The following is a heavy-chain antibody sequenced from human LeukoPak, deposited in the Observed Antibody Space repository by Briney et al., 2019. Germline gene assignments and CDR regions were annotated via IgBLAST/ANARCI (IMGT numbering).Heavy chain of an antibody. CDR3: ARSINSYDAFDI. CDR1: GFSISSGYY. Sequence: SETLSLTCTVSGFSISSGYYWGWIRQPPGKGLEWIGSIYHSGSTYYNPSLKSRVTISIDTSKNQFSLMLSSVTAADTAVYYCARSINSYDAFDIWGQGTMVTVSS. D-gene: IGHD4-23*01. CDR2: IYHSGST. J-gene: IGHJ3*02. V-gene: IGHV4-38-2*02.